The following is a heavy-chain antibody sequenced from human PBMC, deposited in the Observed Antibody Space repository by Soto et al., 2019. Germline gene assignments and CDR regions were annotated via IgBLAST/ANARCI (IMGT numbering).Heavy chain of an antibody. V-gene: IGHV1-3*01. D-gene: IGHD5-12*01. CDR1: GYTFTSYA. Sequence: QVQLVQSGAEVKKPGASVKVSCKASGYTFTSYAMHWVRQAPGQRLEGMGWINAGNGNTKYSQKFQGRVTITRDTSASTAYMELSSLRSEDTAVYYCARAPLSEMATIRPPDYWGQGTLVTVSS. CDR3: ARAPLSEMATIRPPDY. CDR2: INAGNGNT. J-gene: IGHJ4*02.